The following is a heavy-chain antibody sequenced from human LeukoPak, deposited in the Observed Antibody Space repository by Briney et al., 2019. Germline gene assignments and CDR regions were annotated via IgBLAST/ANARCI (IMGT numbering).Heavy chain of an antibody. J-gene: IGHJ6*03. CDR2: IYYSDIT. D-gene: IGHD3-3*01. Sequence: PSETLSLTCTVSGGSLSSSLYYWDWIRQPPGKGLAWIGTIYYSDITYFNPSLKSRVTMSVDTSKNQFSLKLSSVTAADTAVYYCAREDYDFWSGSGYYMDVWGKGTTVTVSS. V-gene: IGHV4-39*01. CDR1: GGSLSSSLYY. CDR3: AREDYDFWSGSGYYMDV.